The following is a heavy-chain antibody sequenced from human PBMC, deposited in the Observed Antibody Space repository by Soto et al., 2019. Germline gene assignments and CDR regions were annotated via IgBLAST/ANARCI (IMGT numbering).Heavy chain of an antibody. CDR2: IIPIFGTA. CDR1: GGTFSSYA. D-gene: IGHD2-21*01. CDR3: AALERPFESKEHHEGY. Sequence: QVQLVQSGAEVKKPGSSVKVSCKASGGTFSSYAISWVRQAPGQGLEWMGGIIPIFGTANYAQKFQGRVTITADESTSTAYMELSSLRSEDMAVYYCAALERPFESKEHHEGYWGQGTLVTVSS. J-gene: IGHJ4*02. V-gene: IGHV1-69*12.